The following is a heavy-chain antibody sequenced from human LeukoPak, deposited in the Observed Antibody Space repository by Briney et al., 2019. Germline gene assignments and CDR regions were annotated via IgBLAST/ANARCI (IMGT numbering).Heavy chain of an antibody. D-gene: IGHD6-19*01. V-gene: IGHV3-21*01. CDR3: ARLPYSSGWVDY. CDR1: GFTFSRYS. J-gene: IGHJ4*02. CDR2: ISSSSYI. Sequence: GGSLRLSCAASGFTFSRYSMNWVRQAPGKGLEWVSSISSSSYIYYADSVKGRFTISRDNAKNSLYLQMNSLRAEDTAVYYCARLPYSSGWVDYWGQGTLVTVSS.